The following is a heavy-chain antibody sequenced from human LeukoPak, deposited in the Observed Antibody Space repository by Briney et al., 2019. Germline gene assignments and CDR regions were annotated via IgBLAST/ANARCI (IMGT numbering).Heavy chain of an antibody. CDR2: INSDGSST. J-gene: IGHJ4*02. CDR3: ARDYDYVWGSYGFDY. V-gene: IGHV3-74*01. Sequence: PGGSLRLSCAASGFTFSSYWMHWVRQAPGKGLVWVSRINSDGSSTSYAGSVKGRFTISRDNAKNTLYLQMNSLRAEDTAVYYCARDYDYVWGSYGFDYWGQGTLVTVSS. CDR1: GFTFSSYW. D-gene: IGHD3-16*01.